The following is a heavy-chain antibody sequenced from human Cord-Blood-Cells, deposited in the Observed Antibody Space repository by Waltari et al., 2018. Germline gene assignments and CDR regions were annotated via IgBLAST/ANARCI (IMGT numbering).Heavy chain of an antibody. CDR2: IYWDDDK. Sequence: QITLKESGPTLVKPTQTLTLTCTFSGFSLSTSGVGVGWIRQPPGKALEWLALIYWDDDKRYSPSLKSRLTITKDTSKNQVVLTMTNMDPVDTATYYCAHINRIAARGGMDVWGQGTTVTVSS. CDR1: GFSLSTSGVG. D-gene: IGHD6-6*01. CDR3: AHINRIAARGGMDV. V-gene: IGHV2-5*02. J-gene: IGHJ6*02.